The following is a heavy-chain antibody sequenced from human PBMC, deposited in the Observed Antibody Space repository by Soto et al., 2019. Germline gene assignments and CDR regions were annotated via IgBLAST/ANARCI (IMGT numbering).Heavy chain of an antibody. CDR2: INPNSGGT. Sequence: ASVKVSCKASGYTFTSCYMHWVRQAPGQGLEWTGCINPNSGGTNYAQKFQGRVTMNRDTSISTAYMELSRLRSDDTAVYYCARVPAPYCSSTSCFTFDYGGQGSLVPVSS. J-gene: IGHJ4*02. CDR3: ARVPAPYCSSTSCFTFDY. D-gene: IGHD2-2*01. V-gene: IGHV1-2*02. CDR1: GYTFTSCY.